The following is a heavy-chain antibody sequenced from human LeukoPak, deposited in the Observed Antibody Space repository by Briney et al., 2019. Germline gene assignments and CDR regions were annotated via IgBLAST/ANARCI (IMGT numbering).Heavy chain of an antibody. Sequence: ASVTVSCKASGYTFTGYYMHWVRQAPGQGLEWMGWINPNSGGTNYAQKFQGRVTMTRDTSISTAYMELSRLRSDDTAVYYCARASGSGWYEDYWGQGTLVTVSS. CDR2: INPNSGGT. J-gene: IGHJ4*02. CDR3: ARASGSGWYEDY. D-gene: IGHD6-19*01. CDR1: GYTFTGYY. V-gene: IGHV1-2*02.